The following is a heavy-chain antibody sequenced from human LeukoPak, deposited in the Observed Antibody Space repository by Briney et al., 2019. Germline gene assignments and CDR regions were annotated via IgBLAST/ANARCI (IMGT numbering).Heavy chain of an antibody. CDR1: GFTFDNYA. CDR3: AKDGSGFYYRYFDY. Sequence: GGSLRLSCAASGFTFDNYALSWVRQPPGKGLEWVASISGSGGNTNCTDSVKGRFTISRDNSQNTLYLQMNSLRAEDTAVYYCAKDGSGFYYRYFDYWGQGTLVTVSS. D-gene: IGHD3-10*01. V-gene: IGHV3-23*01. J-gene: IGHJ4*02. CDR2: ISGSGGNT.